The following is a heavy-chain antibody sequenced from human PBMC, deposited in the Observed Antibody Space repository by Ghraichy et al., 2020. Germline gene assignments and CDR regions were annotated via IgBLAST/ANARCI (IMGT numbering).Heavy chain of an antibody. CDR2: IYYSGST. Sequence: SETLSLTCTVSGGSISSYYWSWIRQPPGKGLEWIGYIYYSGSTNYNPSLKSRVTISVDTSKNQFSLKLRSVTAADTAVYYCARWPGSTVTHFDYWGQGTLVTVSS. V-gene: IGHV4-59*01. CDR3: ARWPGSTVTHFDY. J-gene: IGHJ4*02. D-gene: IGHD4-17*01. CDR1: GGSISSYY.